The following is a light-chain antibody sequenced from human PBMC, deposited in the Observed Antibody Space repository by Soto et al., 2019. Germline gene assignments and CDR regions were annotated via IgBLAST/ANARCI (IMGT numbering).Light chain of an antibody. CDR3: AAWDDSLSGPNWV. J-gene: IGLJ3*02. CDR2: RNN. V-gene: IGLV1-47*01. Sequence: QSVLTQPPSASGTPGQRVTISCSGSSSNIGSNYVYWYQQLPGTAPKLLIYRNNQRPSVVADRFSGSKSGTSDSLAISGLRSEDGADYYCAAWDDSLSGPNWVFGGGTKHTVL. CDR1: SSNIGSNY.